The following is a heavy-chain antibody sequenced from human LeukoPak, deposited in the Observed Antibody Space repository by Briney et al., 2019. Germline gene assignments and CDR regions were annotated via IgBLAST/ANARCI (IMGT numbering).Heavy chain of an antibody. J-gene: IGHJ4*02. CDR3: ARAPEGSTSCFDY. D-gene: IGHD2-2*01. Sequence: SETLSLTCTVSGGSISSSSYYWGWIRQPPGKGLEWIGYIYHSGSTYYTPSLKSRVTISVDRSKNQFSLKLSSVTAADTAVYYCARAPEGSTSCFDYWGQGTLVTVSS. V-gene: IGHV4-39*07. CDR2: IYHSGST. CDR1: GGSISSSSYY.